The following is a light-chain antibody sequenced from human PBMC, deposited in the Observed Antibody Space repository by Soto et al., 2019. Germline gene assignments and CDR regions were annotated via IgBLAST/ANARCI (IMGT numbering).Light chain of an antibody. CDR3: QQYWSSSYA. CDR2: AAS. Sequence: EIVLTQSPGTLSLSPGERATLSCRASQSISSSYLAWYQQKPGQAPRLLIYAASSRDTGIPDRFSGRGSGTDFPLTISGREPQDFAVYYCQQYWSSSYAFGQGTQLDFK. J-gene: IGKJ2*01. V-gene: IGKV3-20*01. CDR1: QSISSSY.